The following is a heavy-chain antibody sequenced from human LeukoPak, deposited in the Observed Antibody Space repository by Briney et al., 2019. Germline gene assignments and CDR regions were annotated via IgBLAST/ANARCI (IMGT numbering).Heavy chain of an antibody. CDR1: GYSISSGYY. CDR3: ARAIAVAGREAFDI. D-gene: IGHD6-19*01. Sequence: PSETLSLTCTVSGYSISSGYYWGWIRQPPGKGLEWIGSIYYSGSTYYNPSLKSRVTISVDTSKNQFSLKLSSVTAADTAVYYCARAIAVAGREAFDIWGQGTMVTVSS. CDR2: IYYSGST. V-gene: IGHV4-38-2*02. J-gene: IGHJ3*02.